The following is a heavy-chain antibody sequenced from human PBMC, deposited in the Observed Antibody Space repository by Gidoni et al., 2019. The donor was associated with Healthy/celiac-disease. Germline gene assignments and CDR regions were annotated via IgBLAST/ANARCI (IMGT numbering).Heavy chain of an antibody. CDR3: ARRRQLVHYYYYGMDV. D-gene: IGHD6-13*01. Sequence: QVQLQQWGAGLLKPSETLSLTCAVYGGSFSGYYWSWIRQPPGKGLEWIGEINHSGSTNYNPSLKSRVTISVDTSKNQFSLKLSSVTAADTAVYYCARRRQLVHYYYYGMDVWGQGTTVTVSS. CDR1: GGSFSGYY. J-gene: IGHJ6*02. CDR2: INHSGST. V-gene: IGHV4-34*01.